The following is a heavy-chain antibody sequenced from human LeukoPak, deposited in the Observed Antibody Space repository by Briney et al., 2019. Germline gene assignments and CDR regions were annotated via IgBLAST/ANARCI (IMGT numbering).Heavy chain of an antibody. Sequence: SETPSLTCTVSGGSISSYYWSWIRQPPGKGLEWIGYIYYSGSTNYNPSLKSRATISVDTSKNQFSLKLSSVTAADTAVYYCARVVVPAAMGGMDVWGQGTTVTVSS. D-gene: IGHD2-2*01. CDR1: GGSISSYY. J-gene: IGHJ6*02. CDR2: IYYSGST. V-gene: IGHV4-59*01. CDR3: ARVVVPAAMGGMDV.